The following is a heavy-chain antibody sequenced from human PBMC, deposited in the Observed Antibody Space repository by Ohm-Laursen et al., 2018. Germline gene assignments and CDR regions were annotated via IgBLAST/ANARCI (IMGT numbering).Heavy chain of an antibody. CDR1: GGSISSYY. CDR2: INHSGST. V-gene: IGHV4-34*01. J-gene: IGHJ5*02. D-gene: IGHD2-15*01. CDR3: ARRSIVVVAARNWFDP. Sequence: SETLSLTCIVSGGSISSYYWSWIRQPPGKGLEWIGEINHSGSTNYNPSLKSRVTISVDTSKNQFSLKLSSVTAADTAVYYCARRSIVVVAARNWFDPWGQGTLVTVSS.